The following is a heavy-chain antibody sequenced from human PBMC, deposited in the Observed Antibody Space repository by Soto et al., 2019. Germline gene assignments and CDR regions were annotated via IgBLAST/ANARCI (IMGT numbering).Heavy chain of an antibody. D-gene: IGHD2-8*01. CDR3: AKQHCASGICYSNNYALDA. CDR2: ISGRGDDT. J-gene: IGHJ6*02. Sequence: GGSLRLSCAASGFTFTNAWMSWVRQAPGKGLEWVSTISGRGDDTNYADSAKGRFSISRDNSKSTLFLQMVSLRADDTAVYYCAKQHCASGICYSNNYALDAWGQGTTVTVSS. V-gene: IGHV3-23*01. CDR1: GFTFTNAW.